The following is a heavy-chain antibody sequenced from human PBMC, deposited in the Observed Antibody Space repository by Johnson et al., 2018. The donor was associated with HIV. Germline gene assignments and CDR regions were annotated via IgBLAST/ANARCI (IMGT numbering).Heavy chain of an antibody. V-gene: IGHV3-33*06. CDR3: AKDVVGIQLLGAFDI. Sequence: GRFTISRDNSKNTLYLQMNSLRAEDTAVYYCAKDVVGIQLLGAFDIWGQGTMVTVSS. J-gene: IGHJ3*02. D-gene: IGHD5-18*01.